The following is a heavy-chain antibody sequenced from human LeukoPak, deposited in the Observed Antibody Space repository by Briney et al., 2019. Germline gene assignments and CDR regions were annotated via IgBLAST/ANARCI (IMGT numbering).Heavy chain of an antibody. CDR2: INNSGST. D-gene: IGHD2-2*01. Sequence: PSETLSLTCAVYGGSFRGYYWSWIRQPTRKGLEWIREINNSGSTNYNPSLKIRVTISVYTSKNQFSLKLSSVTAADTAVYYCARGAAALFDYWGQGTLVTVSS. J-gene: IGHJ4*02. CDR3: ARGAAALFDY. CDR1: GGSFRGYY. V-gene: IGHV4-34*01.